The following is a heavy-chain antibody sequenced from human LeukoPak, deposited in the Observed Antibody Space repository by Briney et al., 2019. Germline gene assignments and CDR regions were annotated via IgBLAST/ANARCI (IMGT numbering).Heavy chain of an antibody. D-gene: IGHD6-19*01. CDR1: GFTFSSYW. CDR3: ARDVWTGVAVSDY. Sequence: GGSLRLSCVTSGFTFSSYWMTWARQAPGKGLEWLANIKEDGSIQYYLDSVRGRFTISRDNAKTSVYLQLNSLRADDTAVYYCARDVWTGVAVSDYWGQGTLVTVSP. CDR2: IKEDGSIQ. J-gene: IGHJ4*02. V-gene: IGHV3-7*01.